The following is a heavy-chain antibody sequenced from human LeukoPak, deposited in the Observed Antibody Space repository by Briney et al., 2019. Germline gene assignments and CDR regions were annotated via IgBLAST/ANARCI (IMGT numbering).Heavy chain of an antibody. J-gene: IGHJ3*02. CDR1: GGSISSYY. D-gene: IGHD6-13*01. Sequence: SETLSLTCTVSGGSISSYYWSWIRQPPGKGLEWIGYIYYGGSTNYNPSLKSRVTISVDTSKNQFSLKLSSVTAADTAVYYCARDRAAAGTSPDALDIWGQGTMVTVSS. CDR3: ARDRAAAGTSPDALDI. CDR2: IYYGGST. V-gene: IGHV4-59*01.